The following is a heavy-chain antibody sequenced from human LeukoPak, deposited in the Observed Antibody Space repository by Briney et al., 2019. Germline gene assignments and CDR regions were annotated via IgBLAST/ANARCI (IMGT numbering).Heavy chain of an antibody. J-gene: IGHJ5*02. CDR1: GFIVSSNY. Sequence: PGGSVRLSCAASGFIVSSNYMSWVRQAPGKGLEWVSVICCGGSAYYAGIVKGRFTISKDDSKNTLYLQMNSLRAEDTAVYYCARGGARYGSGSYPNYNWFDPWGQGTLVTVSS. CDR2: ICCGGSA. CDR3: ARGGARYGSGSYPNYNWFDP. V-gene: IGHV3-53*01. D-gene: IGHD3-10*01.